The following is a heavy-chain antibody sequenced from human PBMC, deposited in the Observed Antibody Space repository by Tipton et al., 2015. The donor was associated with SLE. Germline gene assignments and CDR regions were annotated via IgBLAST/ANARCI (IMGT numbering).Heavy chain of an antibody. D-gene: IGHD6-6*01. CDR3: AREAAPTAFDI. CDR1: GYSISSGYY. Sequence: TLSLTCAVSGYSISSGYYWGWIRQPPGKGPEWIGSIYHSGSTYYNPSLKSRVTISVDTSKNQFSLKLSSVTAADTAVYYCAREAAPTAFDIWGQGTMVTVSS. V-gene: IGHV4-38-2*01. J-gene: IGHJ3*02. CDR2: IYHSGST.